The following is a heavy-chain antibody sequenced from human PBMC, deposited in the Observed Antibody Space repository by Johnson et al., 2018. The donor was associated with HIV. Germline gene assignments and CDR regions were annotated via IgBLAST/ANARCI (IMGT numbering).Heavy chain of an antibody. J-gene: IGHJ3*02. Sequence: VQLVESGGGVVRPGGSLRLSCAASGFSVSNNYMNWVRQAPGKGLEWVSVIYSGGSTYYADSVRGRFTISRDNSRNTLYLQMSSLRAEDTAVYYCARSNAFDIWGQGTMVTVSS. CDR2: IYSGGST. CDR1: GFSVSNNY. V-gene: IGHV3-66*01. CDR3: ARSNAFDI.